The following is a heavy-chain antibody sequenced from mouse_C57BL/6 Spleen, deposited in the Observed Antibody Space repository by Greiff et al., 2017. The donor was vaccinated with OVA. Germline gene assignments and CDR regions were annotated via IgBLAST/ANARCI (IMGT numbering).Heavy chain of an antibody. Sequence: VKLQQSGAELARPGASVKLSCKASGYTFTSYGISWVKQRTGQGLEWIGEIYPRSGNTYYNEKFKGKATLTADKSSSTAYMELRSLTSEDSAVYFCARRGYGSSYGYFDVWGTGTTVTVSS. V-gene: IGHV1-81*01. CDR3: ARRGYGSSYGYFDV. D-gene: IGHD1-1*01. CDR1: GYTFTSYG. CDR2: IYPRSGNT. J-gene: IGHJ1*03.